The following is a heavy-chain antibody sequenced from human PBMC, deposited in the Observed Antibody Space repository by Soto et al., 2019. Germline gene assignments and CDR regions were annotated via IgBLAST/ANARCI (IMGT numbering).Heavy chain of an antibody. Sequence: GGSLRLSCAASGFPFTVFWMSWVRQVPGKGLEWVAMINQGGTERYYVDSVKGRFTISRDNAANLVYLQMDSLRGEDTAVYYCARDGPIQQLGQSYQFWGQGTLVTVSS. V-gene: IGHV3-7*01. CDR1: GFPFTVFW. CDR3: ARDGPIQQLGQSYQF. D-gene: IGHD4-4*01. J-gene: IGHJ1*01. CDR2: INQGGTER.